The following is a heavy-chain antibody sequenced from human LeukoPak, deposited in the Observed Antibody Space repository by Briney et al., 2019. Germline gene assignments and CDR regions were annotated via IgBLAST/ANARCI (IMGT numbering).Heavy chain of an antibody. CDR1: GFTFSRYV. J-gene: IGHJ4*02. CDR2: IWYSGSSK. V-gene: IGHV3-33*08. Sequence: GGSLRLSCAASGFTFSRYVMHWVRQAPGKGLEWVAVIWYSGSSKYYADSVRGRFTVSRDNSKNTLYLQMNSLRAEDTAVYYCARVVEQRGFDSWGQGTLVTVSS. D-gene: IGHD1/OR15-1a*01. CDR3: ARVVEQRGFDS.